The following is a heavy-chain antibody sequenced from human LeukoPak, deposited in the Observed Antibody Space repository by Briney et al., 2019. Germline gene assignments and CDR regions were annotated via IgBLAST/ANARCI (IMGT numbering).Heavy chain of an antibody. CDR1: GYTFTSYA. V-gene: IGHV1-3*01. Sequence: ASVKVSCKASGYTFTSYAMHWVRQAPGQRLEWMGWINAGNGNTKYSQKFQGRVTITRGTSASTAYMELSSLRSEDTAVYYCARDEDFHYYYYGMDVWGQGTTVTVSS. CDR2: INAGNGNT. J-gene: IGHJ6*02. CDR3: ARDEDFHYYYYGMDV. D-gene: IGHD2/OR15-2a*01.